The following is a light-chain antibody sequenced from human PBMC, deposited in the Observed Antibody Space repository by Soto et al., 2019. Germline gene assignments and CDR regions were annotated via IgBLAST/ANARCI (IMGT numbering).Light chain of an antibody. CDR1: SSNIGAGYD. CDR3: QSYDRSLSGSRV. J-gene: IGLJ1*01. V-gene: IGLV1-40*01. Sequence: QSVLTQPRSVSGAPGQRVTISGTGSSSNIGAGYDVHWYQQLPGTAPKLLIYDNSNRPSGVPDRFSGSKSGTSASLAITGLQAEDEADYYCQSYDRSLSGSRVFGTGTKLTVL. CDR2: DNS.